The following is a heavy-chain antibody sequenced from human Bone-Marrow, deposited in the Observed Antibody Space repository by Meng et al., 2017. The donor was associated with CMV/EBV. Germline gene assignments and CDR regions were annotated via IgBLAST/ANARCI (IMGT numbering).Heavy chain of an antibody. CDR2: ISSSGSTI. Sequence: GESLKISCAGSGFTFSSYEMNWVRQAPGQGLEWVSYISSSGSTIYYADSVKGRFTISRDNAKSSLYLQMNGLRAEDTAVYYCAREALNFYGSGSYYHDYWGRGTLVTGSS. CDR1: GFTFSSYE. V-gene: IGHV3-48*03. D-gene: IGHD3-10*01. J-gene: IGHJ4*02. CDR3: AREALNFYGSGSYYHDY.